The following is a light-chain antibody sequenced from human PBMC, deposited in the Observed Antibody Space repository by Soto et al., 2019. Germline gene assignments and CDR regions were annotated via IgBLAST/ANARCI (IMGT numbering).Light chain of an antibody. V-gene: IGLV2-14*01. Sequence: QSLLTLPASVSGSPGQSVTISCTGTISDVGGYNYVSWYQQHPGKAPKLMIYEVSNRPSGVSNRFSGSKSGNTASLTISGLQAEDEADYYCSSYTSSSTLYVFGTGTKVTVL. CDR1: ISDVGGYNY. CDR3: SSYTSSSTLYV. CDR2: EVS. J-gene: IGLJ1*01.